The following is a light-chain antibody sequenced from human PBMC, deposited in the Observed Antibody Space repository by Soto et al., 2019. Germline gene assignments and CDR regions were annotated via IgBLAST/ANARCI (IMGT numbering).Light chain of an antibody. V-gene: IGLV2-14*01. CDR2: DVS. Sequence: QSVVTQPETVSWSPGQPNTISCTGNSSDVVGYNYVSWYQQHPGKAPKLMIYDVSNRPSGVSNRFSGSKSGNTASLTISGLQAEDEADYYCSSYTSSSTPLYVFGTGTKVTVL. CDR3: SSYTSSSTPLYV. J-gene: IGLJ1*01. CDR1: SSDVVGYNY.